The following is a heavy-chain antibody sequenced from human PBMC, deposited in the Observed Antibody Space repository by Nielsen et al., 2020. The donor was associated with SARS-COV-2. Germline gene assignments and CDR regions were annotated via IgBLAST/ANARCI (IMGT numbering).Heavy chain of an antibody. D-gene: IGHD2-21*02. CDR2: ISSSGSTI. V-gene: IGHV3-48*03. CDR1: GFTFRSYE. J-gene: IGHJ4*02. Sequence: GGSLRLSCAASGFTFRSYEMNWVRRAPGKGLEWVSYISSSGSTIYYADSVKGRFTISRDNAKNSLYLQMNSLRAEDTAVYYCATTGDWTTLLWGQGTLVTVSS. CDR3: ATTGDWTTLL.